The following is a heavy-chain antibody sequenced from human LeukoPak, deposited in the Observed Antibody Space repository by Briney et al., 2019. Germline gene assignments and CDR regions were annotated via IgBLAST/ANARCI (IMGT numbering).Heavy chain of an antibody. CDR2: INPNSGGT. J-gene: IGHJ4*02. D-gene: IGHD6-6*01. CDR1: GYTFTGYY. CDR3: ARDPSSSYPLDY. Sequence: ASVKVSCKASGYTFTGYYKRWVRQAPGQGLEWMGWINPNSGGTNYAQKFQGRVTMTRDTSISTAYMELSRLRSDDTAVYYCARDPSSSYPLDYWGQGTLVTVSS. V-gene: IGHV1-2*02.